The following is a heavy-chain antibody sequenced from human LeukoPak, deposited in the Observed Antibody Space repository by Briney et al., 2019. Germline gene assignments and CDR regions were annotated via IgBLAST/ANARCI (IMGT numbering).Heavy chain of an antibody. CDR2: IWYDGSRQ. V-gene: IGHV3-33*06. Sequence: GGSLRLSCAASGFTFSSYGMHWVRQAPGKGLEWVAAIWYDGSRQYYADSVKGRFTISRDNSKNTLYLQMNSLRAEDTAVYYCAKWGGVVVPAAPIDYWGQGTLVTVSS. CDR3: AKWGGVVVPAAPIDY. D-gene: IGHD2-2*01. CDR1: GFTFSSYG. J-gene: IGHJ4*02.